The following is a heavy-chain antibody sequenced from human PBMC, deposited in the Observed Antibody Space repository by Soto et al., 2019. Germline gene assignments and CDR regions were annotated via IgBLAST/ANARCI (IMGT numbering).Heavy chain of an antibody. V-gene: IGHV4-30-2*01. CDR3: ARTPMVRGVVDYFEY. Sequence: SETLSLTCAVSGGSISSGGYSWSWIRQPPGKGLEWIGYINHSGSTYYNPSLKSRVTISVDRSKNQFSLKLSSVTAADTAVYYCARTPMVRGVVDYFEYWGQGTLVTVSS. D-gene: IGHD3-10*01. J-gene: IGHJ4*02. CDR1: GGSISSGGYS. CDR2: INHSGST.